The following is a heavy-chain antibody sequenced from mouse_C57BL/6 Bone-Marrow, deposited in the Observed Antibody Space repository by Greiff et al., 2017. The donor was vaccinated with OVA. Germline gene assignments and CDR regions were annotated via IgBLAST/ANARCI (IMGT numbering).Heavy chain of an antibody. Sequence: DVKLVESGGGLVQPGGSLKLSCAASGFTFSDYYMYWVRQTPEKRLEWVAYISNGGGSTYYPDTVKGRFTISRDNAKNTLYLQMRRLKSEDTAMYDCARREPYWGSFAYWGQGTLVTVSA. CDR1: GFTFSDYY. V-gene: IGHV5-12*01. D-gene: IGHD2-10*01. CDR3: ARREPYWGSFAY. CDR2: ISNGGGST. J-gene: IGHJ3*01.